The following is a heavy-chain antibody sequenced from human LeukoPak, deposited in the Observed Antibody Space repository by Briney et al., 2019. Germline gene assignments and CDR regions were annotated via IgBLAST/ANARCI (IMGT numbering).Heavy chain of an antibody. J-gene: IGHJ4*02. Sequence: PGGSLRLSCAASGFTFSNYGLSWVRQAPGKGLEWVSSISSSSSYIYYADSVKGRFTISRDNAKNSLYLQMNSLRAEDTAVYYCASETYYYDTSGYYPYYFDYWGQGTLVTVSS. D-gene: IGHD3-22*01. CDR1: GFTFSNYG. V-gene: IGHV3-21*01. CDR2: ISSSSSYI. CDR3: ASETYYYDTSGYYPYYFDY.